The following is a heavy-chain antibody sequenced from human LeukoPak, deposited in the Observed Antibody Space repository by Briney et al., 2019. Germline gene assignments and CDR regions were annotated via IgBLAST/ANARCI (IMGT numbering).Heavy chain of an antibody. V-gene: IGHV3-7*01. Sequence: PGGSLRLSCAASGFTFNSYWMSWVRQAPGKGLEWVANIKQDGSEKYCVVSVKGRFTISRDNAENSLYLQMKSLRAEDTAVYYCARFKDPYYYHGMDVWGQGTTVTVSS. D-gene: IGHD2-15*01. CDR2: IKQDGSEK. J-gene: IGHJ6*02. CDR3: ARFKDPYYYHGMDV. CDR1: GFTFNSYW.